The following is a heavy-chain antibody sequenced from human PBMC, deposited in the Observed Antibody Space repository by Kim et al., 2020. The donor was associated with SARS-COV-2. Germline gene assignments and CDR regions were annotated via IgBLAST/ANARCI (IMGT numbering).Heavy chain of an antibody. D-gene: IGHD6-13*01. CDR2: IKSKTDGGTT. J-gene: IGHJ6*02. Sequence: GGSLRLSCAASGFTFSNAWMSWVRQAPGKGLEWVGRIKSKTDGGTTDYAAPVKGRFTISRDDSKNTLYLQMNSLKTEDTAVYYCTTSNRGSSWLYLYYYYYGMDVWGQGTTVTVSS. CDR3: TTSNRGSSWLYLYYYYYGMDV. CDR1: GFTFSNAW. V-gene: IGHV3-15*01.